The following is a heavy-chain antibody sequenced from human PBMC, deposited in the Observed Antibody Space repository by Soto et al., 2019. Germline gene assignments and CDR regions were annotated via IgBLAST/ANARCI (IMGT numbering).Heavy chain of an antibody. Sequence: SETLCLTCAVYGGSFSGYYWSWIRQPPGKGLEWIGEINHSGSTNYNPSLKSRVTISVDTSKNQFSLKLSSVTAADTAVYYCATQSTQMKRAPVGSGYYYWGQGTLVTVSS. V-gene: IGHV4-34*01. J-gene: IGHJ4*02. CDR1: GGSFSGYY. CDR3: ATQSTQMKRAPVGSGYYY. CDR2: INHSGST. D-gene: IGHD3-22*01.